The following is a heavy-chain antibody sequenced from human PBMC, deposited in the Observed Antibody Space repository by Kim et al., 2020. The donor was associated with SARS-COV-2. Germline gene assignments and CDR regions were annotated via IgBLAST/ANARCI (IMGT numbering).Heavy chain of an antibody. V-gene: IGHV3-30-3*01. CDR1: GFTFSTYA. CDR2: ISYDGSNR. D-gene: IGHD6-19*01. Sequence: GGSLRLSCAASGFTFSTYAMHWVRQAPGKGLEWVAVISYDGSNRYYADSVKGRFTIFRDNSQNTLYLQMNSLRAEDTAIYYCATSSISGWYVLGYWGRGTLVTVSS. CDR3: ATSSISGWYVLGY. J-gene: IGHJ4*02.